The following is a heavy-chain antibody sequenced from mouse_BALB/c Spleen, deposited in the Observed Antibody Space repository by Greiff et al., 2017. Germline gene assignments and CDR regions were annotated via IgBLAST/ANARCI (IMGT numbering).Heavy chain of an antibody. J-gene: IGHJ4*01. CDR2: ISYSGST. CDR1: GYSITSDYA. V-gene: IGHV3-2*02. CDR3: AINGNYVGAMDY. Sequence: DVQLQESGPGLVKPSQSLSLTCTVTGYSITSDYAWNWIRQFPGNKLEWMGYISYSGSTSYNPSLKSRISITRDTSKNQFFLQLNSVTTEDTATYYCAINGNYVGAMDYWGQGTSVTVSS. D-gene: IGHD2-1*01.